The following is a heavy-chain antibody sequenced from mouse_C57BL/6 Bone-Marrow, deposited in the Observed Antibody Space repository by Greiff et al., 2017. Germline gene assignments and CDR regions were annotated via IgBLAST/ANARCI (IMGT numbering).Heavy chain of an antibody. CDR1: GFTFSDYG. D-gene: IGHD1-1*01. CDR3: ARLYYYGSSRFDY. V-gene: IGHV5-17*01. Sequence: EVKLVESGGGLVKPGGSLKLSCAASGFTFSDYGMHWVRQAPEKGLEWVAYISSGSSTIYYADTVKGRFTISRANAKNTLFLQMTSLRSEDTAMYYCARLYYYGSSRFDYWGQGTTLTVSS. CDR2: ISSGSSTI. J-gene: IGHJ2*01.